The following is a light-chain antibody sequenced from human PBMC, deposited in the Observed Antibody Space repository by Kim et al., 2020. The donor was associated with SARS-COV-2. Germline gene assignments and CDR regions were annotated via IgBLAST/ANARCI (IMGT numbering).Light chain of an antibody. Sequence: QPASVSGSPGQSITISCTGTSSDVGSYNLVSWYQQHPGKAPKLMIYEGSKRPSGVSNRFSGSKSGNTASLTISGLQAEDEADYYCCSYAGSWVFGGGTQLTVL. CDR1: SSDVGSYNL. J-gene: IGLJ3*02. CDR3: CSYAGSWV. CDR2: EGS. V-gene: IGLV2-23*01.